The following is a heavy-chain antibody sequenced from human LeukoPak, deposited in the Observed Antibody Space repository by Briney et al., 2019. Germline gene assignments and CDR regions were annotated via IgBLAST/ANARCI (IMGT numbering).Heavy chain of an antibody. CDR3: ARGSGIVGATDGMDV. CDR2: ISAYNGNT. CDR1: GYTFTSYG. J-gene: IGHJ6*02. V-gene: IGHV1-18*01. Sequence: ASVKVSCKASGYTFTSYGISWVRQAPGQGLEWMEWISAYNGNTNYAQKLQGRVTMTTDTSTSSAYMELRSLRSDDTAVYYCARGSGIVGATDGMDVWGQGTTVTVSS. D-gene: IGHD1-26*01.